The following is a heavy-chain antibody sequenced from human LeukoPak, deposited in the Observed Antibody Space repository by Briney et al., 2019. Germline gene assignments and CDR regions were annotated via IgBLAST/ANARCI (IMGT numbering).Heavy chain of an antibody. J-gene: IGHJ4*02. D-gene: IGHD1-1*01. V-gene: IGHV1-18*01. CDR2: ISAFNGDT. CDR1: GYTFIEYG. CDR3: AREGGTWVPFDY. Sequence: GASVKVSCKTSGYTFIEYGLSWVRQAPGQGLEWMGWISAFNGDTNYAQKVQERVTLTIDTSTSTAYMELRSLRPDDTAVYFCAREGGTWVPFDYWGQGTLVTVSS.